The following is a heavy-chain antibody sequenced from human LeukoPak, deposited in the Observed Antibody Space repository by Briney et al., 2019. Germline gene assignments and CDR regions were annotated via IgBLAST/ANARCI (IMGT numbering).Heavy chain of an antibody. Sequence: GGSLRLTCVASGFTLSSYWMHWVRQTPGKGLVWVSRINSDGSSTSYADSVKGRFTVSRDNAKNTLYLQMNSLRAEDTAVYYCARLLECTSTSCYEGWFDPRGQGTLVTVSS. CDR1: GFTLSSYW. CDR3: ARLLECTSTSCYEGWFDP. D-gene: IGHD2-2*01. V-gene: IGHV3-74*01. J-gene: IGHJ5*02. CDR2: INSDGSST.